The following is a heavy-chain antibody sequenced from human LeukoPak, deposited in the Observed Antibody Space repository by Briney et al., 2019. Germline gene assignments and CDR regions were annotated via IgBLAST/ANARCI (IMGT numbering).Heavy chain of an antibody. CDR1: GGSISSRSYY. V-gene: IGHV4-39*01. CDR3: ARQVAAATLYCFDY. J-gene: IGHJ4*02. Sequence: SETLSLTCTVSGGSISSRSYYWGWIRQPPGKELEWIGSIYYGGSTYYNPSLKSRVTISLHTSKNHFSLKLSSVTAADTAVYYCARQVAAATLYCFDYWGQGTLVTVSS. CDR2: IYYGGST. D-gene: IGHD6-13*01.